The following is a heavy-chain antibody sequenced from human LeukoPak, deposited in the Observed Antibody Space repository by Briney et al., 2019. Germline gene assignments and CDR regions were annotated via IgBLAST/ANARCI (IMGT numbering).Heavy chain of an antibody. CDR2: IGGSGITT. D-gene: IGHD2-2*01. V-gene: IGHV3-23*01. CDR3: AKCPSSLSCYGVRLDV. Sequence: PGGSLRLSCVASGFTFINNALTWVRQAPGKGLEWVSNIGGSGITTNYANSVKGRFTISRDNSKNTLYLEMNSLGVDDTAIYYCAKCPSSLSCYGVRLDVWGQGTTVTVSS. J-gene: IGHJ6*02. CDR1: GFTFINNA.